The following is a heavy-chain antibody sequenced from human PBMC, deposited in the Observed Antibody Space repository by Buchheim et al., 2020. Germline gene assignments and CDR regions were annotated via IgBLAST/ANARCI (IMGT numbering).Heavy chain of an antibody. V-gene: IGHV4-31*03. CDR3: ARDGYNNFGEYFAMDV. CDR1: GGSINRGGYY. D-gene: IGHD4-11*01. Sequence: QMQLQESGPGLVKPLQTLSLTCTVSGGSINRGGYYWSWIRQHSVRGLEWIGYIYYTGATYYSTSLKSRVSISVDMSKNPFPLRVNSVTAADTAVYFCARDGYNNFGEYFAMDVWGQGT. CDR2: IYYTGAT. J-gene: IGHJ6*02.